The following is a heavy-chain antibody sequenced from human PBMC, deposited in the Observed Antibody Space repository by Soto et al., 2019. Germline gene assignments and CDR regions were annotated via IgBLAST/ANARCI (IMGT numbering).Heavy chain of an antibody. CDR2: IDPSDSYT. J-gene: IGHJ6*02. D-gene: IGHD2-2*01. CDR3: ARRDIVVVPAARSHYYGMDV. Sequence: GESLKISCKGSGYSFTSYWISWVRQMPGKGLEWMGRIDPSDSYTNYSPSFQGHVTISADKSISTAYLQWSSLKASDTAMYYCARRDIVVVPAARSHYYGMDVWGQGTTVTVSS. V-gene: IGHV5-10-1*01. CDR1: GYSFTSYW.